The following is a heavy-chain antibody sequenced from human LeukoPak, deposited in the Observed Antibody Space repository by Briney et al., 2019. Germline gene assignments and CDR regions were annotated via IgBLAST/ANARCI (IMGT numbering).Heavy chain of an antibody. D-gene: IGHD2-15*01. CDR3: AREGISSSDPFDY. V-gene: IGHV3-48*03. J-gene: IGHJ4*02. Sequence: GGSLRLSCAASGFTLDDYAMHWVRQAPGKGLEWVSYISSSGRTIYYADSVKGRFTISRDNAKNSLYLQMNSLRAEDTAVYYCAREGISSSDPFDYWGQGTLVTVSS. CDR1: GFTLDDYA. CDR2: ISSSGRTI.